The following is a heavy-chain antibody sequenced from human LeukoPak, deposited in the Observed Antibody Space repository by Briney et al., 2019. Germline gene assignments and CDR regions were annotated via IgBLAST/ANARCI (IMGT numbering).Heavy chain of an antibody. D-gene: IGHD6-19*01. J-gene: IGHJ6*03. CDR2: MNPNSGNT. CDR3: ARGSYSSGWYSYYYYYMDV. CDR1: GYTFTSYD. Sequence: ASVRVSFKASGYTFTSYDINWVRQATGQGLEWMGWMNPNSGNTGYAQKFQGRVTMTRNTSISTAYMELSSLRSEDMAVYYCARGSYSSGWYSYYYYYMDVWGKGTTVTVSS. V-gene: IGHV1-8*01.